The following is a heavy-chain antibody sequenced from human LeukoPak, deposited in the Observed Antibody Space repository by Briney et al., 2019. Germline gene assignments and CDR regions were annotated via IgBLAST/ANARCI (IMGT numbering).Heavy chain of an antibody. Sequence: GGSLRLSCAASGFTFDDYAMHWVRQAPGEGLEWVSGISWNSGSIGYADSVKGRFTISRDNAKNSLYLQMNSLRAEDKALFYFAKKVEYDILTGENDYWGQGTLVTVSS. CDR1: GFTFDDYA. CDR2: ISWNSGSI. V-gene: IGHV3-9*01. CDR3: AKKVEYDILTGENDY. D-gene: IGHD3-9*01. J-gene: IGHJ4*02.